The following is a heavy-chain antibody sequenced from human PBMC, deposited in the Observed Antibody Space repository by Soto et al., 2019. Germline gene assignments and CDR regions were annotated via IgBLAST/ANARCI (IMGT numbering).Heavy chain of an antibody. D-gene: IGHD2-15*01. CDR1: GYTFTSYG. CDR2: ISAYNGNT. CDR3: ARYTPWYCSGGSCYSVPEYYYGMDV. V-gene: IGHV1-18*01. J-gene: IGHJ6*02. Sequence: QVQLVQSGAEVKKPGASVKVSCKASGYTFTSYGISWVRQAPGQGLEWMGWISAYNGNTNYAQKHQGRVTMTTDTSTSTAYMELRSLRSDDTAVYYCARYTPWYCSGGSCYSVPEYYYGMDVWGQGTTVTVSS.